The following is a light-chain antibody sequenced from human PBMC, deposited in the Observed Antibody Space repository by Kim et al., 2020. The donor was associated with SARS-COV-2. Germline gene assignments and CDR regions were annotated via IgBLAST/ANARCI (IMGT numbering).Light chain of an antibody. V-gene: IGLV3-19*01. Sequence: LGQTVRITCQGDSLRSYFASWYQQRPGQAPVLVIFGKNNRPSGIPDRFSGSSSGNTSSLTITGAQAEDEADYYCNSRDSSGNHLYVFGTGTKVTVL. CDR1: SLRSYF. CDR2: GKN. CDR3: NSRDSSGNHLYV. J-gene: IGLJ1*01.